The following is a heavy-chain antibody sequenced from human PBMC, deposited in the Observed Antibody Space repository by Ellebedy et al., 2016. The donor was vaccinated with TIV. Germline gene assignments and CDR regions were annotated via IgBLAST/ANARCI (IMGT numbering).Heavy chain of an antibody. CDR2: ISGSGGST. CDR3: ARRSTGWDYYYYMDV. Sequence: GESLKISXAASGFTFSSYAMSWVRQAPGKGLEWVSAISGSGGSTYYADSVKGRFTISRDNSKNTLYLQMNSLRAEDTAVYYCARRSTGWDYYYYMDVWGKGTTVTVSS. CDR1: GFTFSSYA. D-gene: IGHD6-19*01. V-gene: IGHV3-23*01. J-gene: IGHJ6*03.